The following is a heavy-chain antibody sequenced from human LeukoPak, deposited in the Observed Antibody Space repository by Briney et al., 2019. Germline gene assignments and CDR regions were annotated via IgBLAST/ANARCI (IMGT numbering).Heavy chain of an antibody. V-gene: IGHV1-8*01. CDR1: GYTFTSYD. D-gene: IGHD3-22*01. J-gene: IGHJ3*02. CDR2: MNPNSGNT. Sequence: ASVKVSCKASGYTFTSYDINWVRQATGQGLEWMGWMNPNSGNTGYAQKFQGRATMTRNTSISTAYMELSSLRSEDTAVYYCARPSGYREAFDIWGQGTMVTVSS. CDR3: ARPSGYREAFDI.